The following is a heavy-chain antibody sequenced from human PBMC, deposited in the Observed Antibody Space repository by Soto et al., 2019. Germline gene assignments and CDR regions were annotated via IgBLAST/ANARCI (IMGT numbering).Heavy chain of an antibody. J-gene: IGHJ1*01. CDR3: AKNTYYYDSSGYYLQH. V-gene: IGHV3-23*01. CDR2: ISGSGGST. Sequence: PGGSLRLSCAASGFTFSSYAMSWVRQAPGKGLEWVSAISGSGGSTYYADSVKGRFTISRDNSKNTLYLQMNSLRAEDTAVYYCAKNTYYYDSSGYYLQHWGQGTLVTVSS. D-gene: IGHD3-22*01. CDR1: GFTFSSYA.